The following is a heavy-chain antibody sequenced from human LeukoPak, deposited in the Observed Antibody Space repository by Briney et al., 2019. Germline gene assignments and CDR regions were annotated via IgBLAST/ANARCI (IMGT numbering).Heavy chain of an antibody. V-gene: IGHV3-30-3*01. J-gene: IGHJ3*01. Sequence: GGSLRLSCAASGFTFSSYAMHWVRQAPGKGLEWVAVISYDGSNKYYADSVKGRFTISRDNSKNSLYLQMDSLRAEDTAMYYCARPSVVVGAFDFWGQGTMVAVSS. CDR1: GFTFSSYA. CDR3: ARPSVVVGAFDF. D-gene: IGHD2-15*01. CDR2: ISYDGSNK.